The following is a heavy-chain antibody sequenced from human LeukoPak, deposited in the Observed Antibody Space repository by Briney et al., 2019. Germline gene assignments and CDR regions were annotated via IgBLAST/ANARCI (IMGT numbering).Heavy chain of an antibody. Sequence: GGSLRLSCATSGFTFSHYGMNWVRQAPGKGLEWVAVIWSDGSNRYYGDPVKGRFIISRDNFQRTVYLQMNSLRAEDTAVYYCAKDAQRGFDYSNSLKNWGQGTLVTVSS. J-gene: IGHJ4*02. CDR3: AKDAQRGFDYSNSLKN. V-gene: IGHV3-33*06. CDR1: GFTFSHYG. D-gene: IGHD4-11*01. CDR2: IWSDGSNR.